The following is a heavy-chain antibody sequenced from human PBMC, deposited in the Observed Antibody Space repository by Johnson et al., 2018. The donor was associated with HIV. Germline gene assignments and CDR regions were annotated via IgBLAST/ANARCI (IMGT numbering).Heavy chain of an antibody. D-gene: IGHD1-1*01. CDR3: AREELEPVVFDI. CDR1: AFTLTNYA. V-gene: IGHV3-30*04. CDR2: ISYDETYK. Sequence: QVQLVESGGGVVQPGRSLRLSCAASAFTLTNYAIHWVRQAPGKGLEWVAIISYDETYKDYADSVKGRFTISRDNSKNTLYLQMHSLRIEDTAVYYCAREELEPVVFDIWGQGTMVTVSS. J-gene: IGHJ3*02.